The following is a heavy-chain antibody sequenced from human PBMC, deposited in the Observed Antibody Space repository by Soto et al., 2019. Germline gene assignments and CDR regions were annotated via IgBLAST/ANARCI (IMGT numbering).Heavy chain of an antibody. D-gene: IGHD1-20*01. V-gene: IGHV1-18*01. J-gene: IGHJ4*02. CDR3: ARVLELAGDNWRTRDY. Sequence: QVQLVQSGAEVKKPGASVKVSCKASGYTFTSYGISWVRQAPGQGLEWMGWISAYNGNTNYAQKLQGRVTMATDTSTSTADMELRSRRSDDTAVYYCARVLELAGDNWRTRDYWGQGTLVTVSS. CDR2: ISAYNGNT. CDR1: GYTFTSYG.